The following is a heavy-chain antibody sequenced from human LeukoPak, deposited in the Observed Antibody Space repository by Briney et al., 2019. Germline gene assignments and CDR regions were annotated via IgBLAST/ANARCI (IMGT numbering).Heavy chain of an antibody. CDR2: TYYRSKWYN. CDR1: GDSVSSNSAA. Sequence: SQTLSLTCAISGDSVSSNSAAWNWIRQSPSRGLEWLGRTYYRSKWYNDYAVSVKSRITINPDTSKNQFSLQLNSVTPEDTAVYYCARDLLWGAAAGIMGLDAFDIWGQGTMVTVSS. J-gene: IGHJ3*02. CDR3: ARDLLWGAAAGIMGLDAFDI. V-gene: IGHV6-1*01. D-gene: IGHD6-13*01.